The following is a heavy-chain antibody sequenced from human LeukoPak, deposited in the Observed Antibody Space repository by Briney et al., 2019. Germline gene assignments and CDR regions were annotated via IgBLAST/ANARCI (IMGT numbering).Heavy chain of an antibody. CDR1: GGSISSSSYY. Sequence: PSETLSLTCTVSGGSISSSSYYWGSIRQPPGKGLGWIGSIYYSGSTYYNPSLKSRVTISVDTSKNQFSLKLSSVTAADTAVYYCARSPGAAGPLGYWGQGTLVTVSS. D-gene: IGHD6-13*01. CDR3: ARSPGAAGPLGY. J-gene: IGHJ4*02. CDR2: IYYSGST. V-gene: IGHV4-39*01.